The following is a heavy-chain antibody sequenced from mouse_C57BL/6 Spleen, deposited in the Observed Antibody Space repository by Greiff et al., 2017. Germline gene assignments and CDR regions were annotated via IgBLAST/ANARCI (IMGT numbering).Heavy chain of an antibody. D-gene: IGHD4-1*01. CDR2: IDPANGDT. V-gene: IGHV14-4*01. CDR3: TTRTGTDFDY. CDR1: GFNIKDDY. J-gene: IGHJ2*01. Sequence: EVKLQESGAELVRPGASVKLSCTASGFNIKDDYMHWVKQRPEQGLEWIGWIDPANGDTEYASKFQGKATITADTSSNTAYLQLSSLTSEDTAVYYCTTRTGTDFDYWGQGTTLTVSS.